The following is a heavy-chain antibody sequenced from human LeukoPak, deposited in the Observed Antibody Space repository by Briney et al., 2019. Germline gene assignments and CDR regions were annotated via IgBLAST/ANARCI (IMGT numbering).Heavy chain of an antibody. CDR3: ARHCSSTSCYQSEIDY. Sequence: PGGSLRLSCAASGFTFSSYSMNWVRQAPGKGLEWVSSISSSSSYIYYADSVKGRFTISRDNAKNSLYLQMNSLRAEDTAVNYCARHCSSTSCYQSEIDYWGQGTLVTVCS. D-gene: IGHD2-2*01. CDR2: ISSSSSYI. CDR1: GFTFSSYS. J-gene: IGHJ4*02. V-gene: IGHV3-21*01.